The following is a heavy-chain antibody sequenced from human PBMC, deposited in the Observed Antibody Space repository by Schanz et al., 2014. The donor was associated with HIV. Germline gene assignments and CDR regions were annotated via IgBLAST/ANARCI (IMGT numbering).Heavy chain of an antibody. V-gene: IGHV3-30*03. D-gene: IGHD2-15*01. CDR1: GFNFRDYG. CDR2: ISYDGSNK. J-gene: IGHJ6*02. CDR3: ARGSGPYYYYYGMDV. Sequence: QVQLLESGGGVVQPGRSLRLSCVASGFNFRDYGIHWVRQAPGKGLEWVAVISYDGSNKYYADSVKGRFTISRDNSKNTLYLQMNSLRAEDTAVYYCARGSGPYYYYYGMDVWGQGTTVTVSS.